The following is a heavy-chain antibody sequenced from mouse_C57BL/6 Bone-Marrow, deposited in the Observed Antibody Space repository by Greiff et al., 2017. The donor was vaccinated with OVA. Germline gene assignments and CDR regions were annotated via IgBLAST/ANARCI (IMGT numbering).Heavy chain of an antibody. V-gene: IGHV1-55*01. CDR2: IYPGSGST. CDR1: GYTFTSYW. J-gene: IGHJ3*01. CDR3: ARPLYYGSRPLFAY. D-gene: IGHD1-1*01. Sequence: QVQLQQSGAELVKPVASVKMSCKASGYTFTSYWITWVKQRPGQGLEWIGDIYPGSGSTNYNEKFKSKATLTVDTSSSTAYMQLSSLTSEDSAVYYCARPLYYGSRPLFAYWGQGTLVTVSA.